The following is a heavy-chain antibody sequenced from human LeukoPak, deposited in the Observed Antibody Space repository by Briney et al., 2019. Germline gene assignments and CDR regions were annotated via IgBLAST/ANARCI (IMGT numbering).Heavy chain of an antibody. CDR1: GYTFTGYY. Sequence: ASVKVSCKASGYTFTGYYMHWVRQAPGQGLEWMGWINPNSGGTNYAQKFQGRVTMTRDTSISTAYMELSRLRSDDTAVYYCARDYYDYIWGTYESEWGQGTLVTVSS. D-gene: IGHD3-16*01. CDR2: INPNSGGT. V-gene: IGHV1-2*02. CDR3: ARDYYDYIWGTYESE. J-gene: IGHJ4*02.